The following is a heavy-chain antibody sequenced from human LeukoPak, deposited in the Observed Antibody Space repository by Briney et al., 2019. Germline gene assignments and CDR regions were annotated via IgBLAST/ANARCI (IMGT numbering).Heavy chain of an antibody. J-gene: IGHJ3*02. CDR3: ARDQHDSSGYPRAWAFDI. Sequence: GGSLRLSCAVSGFTFSSYWMSWVRQAPGKGLEWVSYISSSGSTIYYADSVKCRFTISRDNAKNSLYLQMNSLRAEDTAVYYCARDQHDSSGYPRAWAFDIWGQGTMVTVSS. V-gene: IGHV3-48*04. D-gene: IGHD3-22*01. CDR1: GFTFSSYW. CDR2: ISSSGSTI.